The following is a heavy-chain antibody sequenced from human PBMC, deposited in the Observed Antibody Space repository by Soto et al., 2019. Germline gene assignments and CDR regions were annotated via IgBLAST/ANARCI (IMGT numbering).Heavy chain of an antibody. CDR1: GFSFSDHW. J-gene: IGHJ2*01. D-gene: IGHD4-4*01. V-gene: IGHV3-72*01. Sequence: HPGGSLRLSCEASGFSFSDHWMEWVRQAPGKGLEWVGRIKRKTESYITEYAASVEGRFTISRDDSKTSLYLQVNSLESDDTAVYFCARSNYWRLDVWGRGTLVTVSS. CDR3: ARSNYWRLDV. CDR2: IKRKTESYIT.